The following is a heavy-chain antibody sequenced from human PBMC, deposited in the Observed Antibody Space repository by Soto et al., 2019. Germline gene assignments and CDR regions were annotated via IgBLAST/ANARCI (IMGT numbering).Heavy chain of an antibody. J-gene: IGHJ3*02. Sequence: DAGSDSCKASGYTCTSYGISCVRQAPGQGLEWMGWISAYNGNTNYAQKLQGRVTMTTDTSTSTAYMELRSLRSDDTAVYYCARETQYDDSIGDYLFVVNDISVPGTMFTVSS. V-gene: IGHV1-18*04. D-gene: IGHD3-22*01. CDR1: GYTCTSYG. CDR3: ARETQYDDSIGDYLFVVNDI. CDR2: ISAYNGNT.